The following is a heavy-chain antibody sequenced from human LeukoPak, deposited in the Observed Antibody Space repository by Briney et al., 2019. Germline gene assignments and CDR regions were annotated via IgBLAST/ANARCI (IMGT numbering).Heavy chain of an antibody. V-gene: IGHV3-11*04. CDR3: ARVRGYYDSNGYYAATYYFDY. J-gene: IGHJ4*02. D-gene: IGHD3-22*01. CDR1: GFTFSDYY. CDR2: ISSSGTTI. Sequence: GGSLRLSCAASGFTFSDYYMSWIRQAPGKGLEWVSYISSSGTTICYADSVKGRFTISRDNAKNSLYLQMNSLRAEDTAVYYCARVRGYYDSNGYYAATYYFDYWGQGTLVTVSS.